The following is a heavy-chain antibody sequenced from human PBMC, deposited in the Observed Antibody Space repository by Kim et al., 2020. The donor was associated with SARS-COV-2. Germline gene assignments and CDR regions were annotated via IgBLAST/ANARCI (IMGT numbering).Heavy chain of an antibody. CDR2: ISWNSGSI. D-gene: IGHD5-12*01. V-gene: IGHV3-9*01. CDR1: GFTFDDYA. J-gene: IGHJ3*02. Sequence: GGSLRLSCAASGFTFDDYAMHWVRQAPGKGLEWVSGISWNSGSIGYADSVKGRFTISRDNAKNSLYLQMNSLRAEDTALYYCAKPSGLRFSDAFDIWGQGTMVTVSS. CDR3: AKPSGLRFSDAFDI.